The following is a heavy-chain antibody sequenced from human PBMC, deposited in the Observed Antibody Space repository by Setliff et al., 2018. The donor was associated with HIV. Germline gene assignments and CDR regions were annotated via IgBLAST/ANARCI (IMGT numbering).Heavy chain of an antibody. Sequence: EASVKVSCKASGYTFTNYYMHWVRQAPGQGLEWMGWINPNSGGTNYAPKFQGRVTMTRDTSITTAYMEMTKLTSDDTAVYYCAKNYFDTSGWSAVDYWGQGTLVTVSS. J-gene: IGHJ4*02. V-gene: IGHV1-2*02. CDR3: AKNYFDTSGWSAVDY. CDR1: GYTFTNYY. D-gene: IGHD3-22*01. CDR2: INPNSGGT.